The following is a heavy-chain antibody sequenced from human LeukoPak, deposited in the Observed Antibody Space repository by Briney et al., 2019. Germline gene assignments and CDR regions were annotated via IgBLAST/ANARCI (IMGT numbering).Heavy chain of an antibody. D-gene: IGHD3-3*01. CDR2: ISWNSGSI. V-gene: IGHV3-9*01. Sequence: GRSLRLSCAASGFTFDDYAMHWVRHAPGKGLEWVSGISWNSGSIGYADSVKGRFTISRDNAKNSLYLQMNSLRAEDTALYYCATRSGYSIYAFDIWGQGTMVTVSS. J-gene: IGHJ3*02. CDR3: ATRSGYSIYAFDI. CDR1: GFTFDDYA.